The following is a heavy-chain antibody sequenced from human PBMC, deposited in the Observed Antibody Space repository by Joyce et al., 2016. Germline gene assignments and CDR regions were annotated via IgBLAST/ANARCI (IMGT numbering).Heavy chain of an antibody. CDR2: IYFSGRT. Sequence: QVQLQESGPGLVKHSQTLSLLCTVSGGSISSGHYHWSWIRQHPGKGLEWIGYIYFSGRTYYNPSLKSGVTISVDTSKNQFSLNLDSVTAADTAVYYCARNPRVSAEAFDIWGQGTMVTVSS. J-gene: IGHJ3*02. D-gene: IGHD3-3*01. V-gene: IGHV4-31*03. CDR3: ARNPRVSAEAFDI. CDR1: GGSISSGHYH.